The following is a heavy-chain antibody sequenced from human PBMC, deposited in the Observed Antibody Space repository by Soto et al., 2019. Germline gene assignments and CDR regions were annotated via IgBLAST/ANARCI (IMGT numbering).Heavy chain of an antibody. D-gene: IGHD6-19*01. Sequence: SETLSLTCAVSGGSISSGGYSWSWIRQPPGKGLEWIGCIYHSGSTYYNPSLKSRVTILVDRSKNQFSLKLSSVTAADTAVYYCVRHAQWLIRAYWGQGSLVTVSS. CDR3: VRHAQWLIRAY. CDR2: IYHSGST. CDR1: GGSISSGGYS. J-gene: IGHJ4*02. V-gene: IGHV4-30-2*01.